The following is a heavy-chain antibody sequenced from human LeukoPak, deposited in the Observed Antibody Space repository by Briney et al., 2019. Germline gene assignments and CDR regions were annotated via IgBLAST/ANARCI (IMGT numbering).Heavy chain of an antibody. CDR2: ISSSGSTI. D-gene: IGHD3-22*01. V-gene: IGHV3-48*03. CDR3: ARTTHSSGYKIDY. CDR1: GFTFSSYE. J-gene: IGHJ4*02. Sequence: GGSLRLSCAASGFTFSSYEMNWVRQAPGKGLEWVSYISSSGSTIYYADSVKGRFTISRDNAKNSLYLQMNSLRAEDTAVYYCARTTHSSGYKIDYWGQGTLVTVSS.